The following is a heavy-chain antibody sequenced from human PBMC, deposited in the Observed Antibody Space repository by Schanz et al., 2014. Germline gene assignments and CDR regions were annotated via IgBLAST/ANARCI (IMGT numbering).Heavy chain of an antibody. CDR3: ARGGRYCSGGGCHYPYNDYGMDV. Sequence: VQLQQWGAGRLRPAETLSLTCAVYGGSVSGYFWTWIRQSPRKGLEWIGEINYSGSAHYNPSLTSRLTIAINASKSQLSLKMKSVSAADTAVYYCARGGRYCSGGGCHYPYNDYGMDVWGQGTTVNVSS. V-gene: IGHV4-34*01. D-gene: IGHD2-15*01. CDR2: INYSGSA. J-gene: IGHJ6*02. CDR1: GGSVSGYF.